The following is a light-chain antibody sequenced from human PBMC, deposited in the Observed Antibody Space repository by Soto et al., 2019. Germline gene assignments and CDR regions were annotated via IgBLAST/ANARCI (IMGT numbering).Light chain of an antibody. CDR2: AAS. CDR3: QQYYSYPSSS. CDR1: QGISSY. J-gene: IGKJ3*01. V-gene: IGKV1-8*01. Sequence: AIRMTQSPSSFSASTGDRVTITCRASQGISSYLAWYQQKPGKAPKLLIYAASTLQSGVPSRFSGSGSGTDFTLTISCLQSEDFATYYCQQYYSYPSSSFGPWTKVDIK.